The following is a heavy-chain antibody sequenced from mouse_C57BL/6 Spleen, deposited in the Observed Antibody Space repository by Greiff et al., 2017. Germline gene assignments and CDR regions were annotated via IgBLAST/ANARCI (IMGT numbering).Heavy chain of an antibody. CDR3: ARLARLGQFAY. CDR1: EYEFPSHD. J-gene: IGHJ3*01. Sequence: DVKLVESGGGLVQPGESLKLSCESNEYEFPSHDMSWVRKTPEKRLELVAAINCDGGSTYYPDTMERRFIISRDNTKKTLYLQMSSLRSEDTALYYCARLARLGQFAYWGQGTLVTVSA. V-gene: IGHV5-2*01. D-gene: IGHD4-1*01. CDR2: INCDGGST.